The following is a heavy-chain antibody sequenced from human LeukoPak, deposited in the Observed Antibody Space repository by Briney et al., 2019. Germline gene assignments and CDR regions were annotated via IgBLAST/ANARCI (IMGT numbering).Heavy chain of an antibody. CDR2: ISESGST. D-gene: IGHD3-16*01. Sequence: PSETLSLTCTVSGASISSYNWNWIRQPPGKGLECIGYISESGSTNYNSSLEDRVTLSLDTSKNEISLNLRSATVADTAVYYCGRQDALGKFPPPFYMDVWGKGTTVIVS. CDR3: GRQDALGKFPPPFYMDV. V-gene: IGHV4-59*08. CDR1: GASISSYN. J-gene: IGHJ6*03.